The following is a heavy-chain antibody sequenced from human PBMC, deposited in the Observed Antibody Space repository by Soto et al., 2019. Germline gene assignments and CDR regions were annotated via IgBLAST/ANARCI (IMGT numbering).Heavy chain of an antibody. D-gene: IGHD3-22*01. Sequence: SETLSLTCTVSGGSISSGGYYWSWIRQHPGKGLEWIGYIYYSGSTYYNPSLKSRVTISVDTSKNQFSLKLSSVTAADTAVYYCARALYHYYDSSGYQQGPFHARELDVWGQGTTVPVSS. V-gene: IGHV4-31*02. CDR2: IYYSGST. CDR1: GGSISSGGYY. J-gene: IGHJ6*02. CDR3: ARALYHYYDSSGYQQGPFHARELDV.